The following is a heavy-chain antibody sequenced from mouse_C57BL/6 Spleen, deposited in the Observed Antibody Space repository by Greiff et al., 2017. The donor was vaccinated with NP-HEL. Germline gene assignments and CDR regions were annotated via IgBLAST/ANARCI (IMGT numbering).Heavy chain of an antibody. CDR2: INPYNGGT. CDR1: GYTFTDYY. D-gene: IGHD3-3*01. V-gene: IGHV1-19*01. Sequence: EVHLVESGPVLVKPGASVKMSCKASGYTFTDYYMNWVKQSHGKSLEWIGVINPYNGGTSYNQKFKGKATLTVDKSSSTAYMELNSLTSEDSAVYYCARRDLFDYWGQGTTLTVSS. J-gene: IGHJ2*01. CDR3: ARRDLFDY.